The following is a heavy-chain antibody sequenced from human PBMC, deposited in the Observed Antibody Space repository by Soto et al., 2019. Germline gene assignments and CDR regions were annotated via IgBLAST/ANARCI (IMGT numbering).Heavy chain of an antibody. V-gene: IGHV4-59*01. CDR2: IYYSGST. CDR1: GGSISSYY. Sequence: PSETLPLTCTVSGGSISSYYWSWIRQPPGKGLEWIGYIYYSGSTNYNPSLKSRVTISVDTSKNQFSLKLSSVTAADTAVYYCARGLKEVVAATLWWFDPWGQGTLVTVSS. J-gene: IGHJ5*02. CDR3: ARGLKEVVAATLWWFDP. D-gene: IGHD2-15*01.